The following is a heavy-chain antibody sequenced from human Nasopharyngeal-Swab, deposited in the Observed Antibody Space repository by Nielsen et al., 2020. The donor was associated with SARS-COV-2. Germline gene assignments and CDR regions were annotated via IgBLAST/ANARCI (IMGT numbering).Heavy chain of an antibody. J-gene: IGHJ4*02. V-gene: IGHV3-23*01. CDR2: ISGSGGST. CDR3: AKDIAMVRGVISFPYFDY. D-gene: IGHD3-10*01. Sequence: WIRQPPGKGLEWVSAISGSGGSTYYADSVKGRFTISRDNSKNTLYLQMNSLRAEDTAVYYCAKDIAMVRGVISFPYFDYWGQRTLVTVSS.